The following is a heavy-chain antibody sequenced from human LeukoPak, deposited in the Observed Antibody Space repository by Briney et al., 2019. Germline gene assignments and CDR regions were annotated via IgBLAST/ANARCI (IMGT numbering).Heavy chain of an antibody. CDR1: GFAFSGYV. J-gene: IGHJ4*02. CDR3: AKDHPWIQLWLVDY. D-gene: IGHD5-18*01. CDR2: ISGSGGST. V-gene: IGHV3-23*01. Sequence: PGGSLRLSCAASGFAFSGYVMSWVRQPPGKGPEWVSAISGSGGSTYYADSVKGRFTISRDNSKNTLYLQMNSLRAEDTAVYYCAKDHPWIQLWLVDYWGQGTLVTVSS.